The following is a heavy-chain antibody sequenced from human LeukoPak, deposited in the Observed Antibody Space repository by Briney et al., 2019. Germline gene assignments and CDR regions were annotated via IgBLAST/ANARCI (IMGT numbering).Heavy chain of an antibody. CDR2: ISGSGGGT. CDR1: GITLSNYG. J-gene: IGHJ5*02. D-gene: IGHD3-9*01. V-gene: IGHV3-23*01. Sequence: PGGSLRLSCAVSGITLSNYGMSWVRQAPGKGLEWVAGISGSGGGTVYADSVKGRFTISRDNAKNSLYLQMNSLRAEDTAVYYCAREVYDIYNWFDPWGQGTLVTVSS. CDR3: AREVYDIYNWFDP.